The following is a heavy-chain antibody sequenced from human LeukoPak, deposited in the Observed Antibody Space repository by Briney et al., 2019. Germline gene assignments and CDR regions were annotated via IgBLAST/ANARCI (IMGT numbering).Heavy chain of an antibody. J-gene: IGHJ4*02. D-gene: IGHD6-6*01. Sequence: PGGSLRLSCEASGFTFSSYSMNWVRQAPGKGLEWISFISISGTTISYAEPVKGRFTISRDNAKNLLYLQMSSLGAEDTAVYYCARARSGLGRLVPMDYWGQGTLVTVSS. V-gene: IGHV3-48*01. CDR1: GFTFSSYS. CDR2: ISISGTTI. CDR3: ARARSGLGRLVPMDY.